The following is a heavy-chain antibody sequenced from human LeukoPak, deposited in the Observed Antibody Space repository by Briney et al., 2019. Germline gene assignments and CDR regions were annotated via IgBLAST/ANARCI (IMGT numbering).Heavy chain of an antibody. D-gene: IGHD3-3*01. CDR1: GFTVSSNY. CDR2: IYSGGST. CDR3: AKDYDDFWSGYSY. J-gene: IGHJ4*02. Sequence: PGGSLRLSCAASGFTVSSNYMSWVRQAPGKGLEWVSVIYSGGSTYYADSVKGRFTISRDNSKNTLYLQMNSLRAEDTAVYYCAKDYDDFWSGYSYWGQGTLVTVSS. V-gene: IGHV3-53*01.